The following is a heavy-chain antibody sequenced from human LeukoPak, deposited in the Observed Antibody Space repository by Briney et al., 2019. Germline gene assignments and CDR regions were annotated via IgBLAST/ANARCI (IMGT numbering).Heavy chain of an antibody. CDR1: GFAFSNAW. Sequence: GGSLRLSCAASGFAFSNAWMSWVRQAPGKGLEWVGRIESKTDGGTTDYAAPVKGRFTISRDDSKNTLYLQTNSLKTEDTAVYYCTTDKRYWGQGTLVTVSS. CDR2: IESKTDGGTT. D-gene: IGHD6-25*01. CDR3: TTDKRY. V-gene: IGHV3-15*04. J-gene: IGHJ4*02.